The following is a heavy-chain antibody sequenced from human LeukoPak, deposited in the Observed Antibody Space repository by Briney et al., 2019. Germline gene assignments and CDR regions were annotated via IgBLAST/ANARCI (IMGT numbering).Heavy chain of an antibody. D-gene: IGHD6-6*01. CDR2: IYYSGST. Sequence: PSETLSLTCTVSGGSISSSSYYWGWIRQPPGKGLEWIGSIYYSGSTYYNPSLKSRVTISVDTSKNQFSLKLSSVTAADTAVYYCARHVFGGEAARPYYFDYWGQGTLVTVPS. CDR3: ARHVFGGEAARPYYFDY. J-gene: IGHJ4*02. V-gene: IGHV4-39*01. CDR1: GGSISSSSYY.